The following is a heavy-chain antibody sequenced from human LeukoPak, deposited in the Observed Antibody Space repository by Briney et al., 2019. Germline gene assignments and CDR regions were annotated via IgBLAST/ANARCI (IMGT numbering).Heavy chain of an antibody. J-gene: IGHJ5*02. V-gene: IGHV3-7*01. CDR1: GCTFSSYW. CDR2: IKQDGSEK. D-gene: IGHD2-15*01. CDR3: ARWGYCSGGSCSGGFDP. Sequence: PGGSLRLSCTASGCTFSSYWMSWVRQAPGKGLEWVANIKQDGSEKYYVDSVKGRFTISRDNAKNSLYLQMNSLRAEDTAVYYCARWGYCSGGSCSGGFDPWGQGTLVTVSS.